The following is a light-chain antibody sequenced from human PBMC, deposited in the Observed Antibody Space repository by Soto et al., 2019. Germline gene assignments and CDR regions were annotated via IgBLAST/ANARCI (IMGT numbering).Light chain of an antibody. J-gene: IGKJ5*01. CDR1: QSVSSY. CDR2: DAS. CDR3: QQGSSWAIT. V-gene: IGKV3-11*01. Sequence: EVVLTQSPVTLSLSPGVRTTLSCRASQSVSSYLAWYQLRPGQAPRLLIYDASNRATGIPARFSGSGSGTDFTLTISSLVPEDFAVYYCQQGSSWAITFGQGTRLEIK.